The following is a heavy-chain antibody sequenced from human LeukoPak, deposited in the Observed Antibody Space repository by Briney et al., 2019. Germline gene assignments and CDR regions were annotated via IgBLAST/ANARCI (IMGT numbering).Heavy chain of an antibody. Sequence: SVKVSCKASGGTFSSYAISWVRQAPGQGLEWMGRIIPIFGTANYAQKFQGRVTITTDESTSTAYMELSRLRSDDTAVYYCARGPDGMATIGLWFGYWGQGTLVTVSS. J-gene: IGHJ4*02. V-gene: IGHV1-69*05. CDR2: IIPIFGTA. CDR3: ARGPDGMATIGLWFGY. CDR1: GGTFSSYA. D-gene: IGHD5-24*01.